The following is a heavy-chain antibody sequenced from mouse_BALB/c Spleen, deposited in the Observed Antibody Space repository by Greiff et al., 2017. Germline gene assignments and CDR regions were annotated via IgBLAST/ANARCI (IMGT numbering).Heavy chain of an antibody. CDR2: IYPSDSYT. Sequence: QVQLQQPGAELVRPGASVKLSCKASGYTFTSYWINWVKQRPGQGLEWIGNIYPSDSYTNYNQKFKDKATLTVDKSSSTAYMQLSSPTSEDSAVYYCTRWLLFFDYWGQGTTLTVSS. CDR1: GYTFTSYW. J-gene: IGHJ2*01. D-gene: IGHD2-3*01. V-gene: IGHV1-69*02. CDR3: TRWLLFFDY.